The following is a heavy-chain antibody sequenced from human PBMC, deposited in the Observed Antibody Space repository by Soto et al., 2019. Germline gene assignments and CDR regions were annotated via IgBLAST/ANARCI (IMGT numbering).Heavy chain of an antibody. Sequence: PGGSLRLSCAASGFTFSDYAIIWIRQVPGKGLQWVSGLYGNGGGVHYADSVKGRFTISRDNSAYSAYLQMNNLRVEDTAIYYCARDAVPFDAIWLAHDWGQGTVVTVSS. V-gene: IGHV3-23*01. CDR2: LYGNGGGV. CDR1: GFTFSDYA. J-gene: IGHJ4*02. CDR3: ARDAVPFDAIWLAHD. D-gene: IGHD3-9*01.